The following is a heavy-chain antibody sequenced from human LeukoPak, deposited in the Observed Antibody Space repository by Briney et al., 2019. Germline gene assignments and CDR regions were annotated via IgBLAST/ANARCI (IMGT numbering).Heavy chain of an antibody. D-gene: IGHD3-10*01. CDR1: GYTFTSYG. Sequence: ASVKVSCKGSGYTFTSYGISWVRQAPGQGPEWMGWISAYNGNTNYAQKLQGRVTMTTDTSTSTAYMELRSLRSDDTAVYYCARDMVRGYYGMDVWGQGTTVTVSS. CDR2: ISAYNGNT. CDR3: ARDMVRGYYGMDV. V-gene: IGHV1-18*01. J-gene: IGHJ6*02.